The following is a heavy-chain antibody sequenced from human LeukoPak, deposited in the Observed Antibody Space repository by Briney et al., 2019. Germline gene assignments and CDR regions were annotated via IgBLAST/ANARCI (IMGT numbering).Heavy chain of an antibody. D-gene: IGHD5-12*01. J-gene: IGHJ3*02. Sequence: SETLSLTCAVYGGSFSGYYWSWIRQPPGKGLEWIGEINHSGSTNYNPSLKSRVTISVDTSKNQFSLKLSSVTAADTAVYYCARAGYLYSGNAFDIWGQGTMVTVSS. V-gene: IGHV4-34*01. CDR1: GGSFSGYY. CDR3: ARAGYLYSGNAFDI. CDR2: INHSGST.